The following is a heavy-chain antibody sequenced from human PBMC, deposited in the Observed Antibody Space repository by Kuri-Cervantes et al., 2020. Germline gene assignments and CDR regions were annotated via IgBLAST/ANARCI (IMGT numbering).Heavy chain of an antibody. CDR3: ARLSSIYDFWSGYNMDV. CDR1: GFSVSNNY. D-gene: IGHD3-3*01. CDR2: IYSGGST. V-gene: IGHV3-53*01. J-gene: IGHJ6*02. Sequence: GESLKISCAASGFSVSNNYMSWVRQAPGKGLDWVSAIYSGGSTHYADSVKGRFTISRASSKNTLYLQMNSLRVEDTAVYYCARLSSIYDFWSGYNMDVWGQGTTVTVSS.